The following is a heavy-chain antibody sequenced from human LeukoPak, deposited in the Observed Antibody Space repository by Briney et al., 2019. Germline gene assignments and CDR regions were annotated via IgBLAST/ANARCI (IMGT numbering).Heavy chain of an antibody. CDR2: ISAGGGST. V-gene: IGHV3-23*01. D-gene: IGHD6-13*01. CDR1: GFTLSSYA. Sequence: GGSLTLSCAVSGFTLSSYAMSWVRQAPGKGLEWVSAISAGGGSTYYADSVKGRFTFSTDNYENTLYLHVNSLRAEDTDGYYWAKLPRVAAASGYYMDVWGKGTTVTVSS. J-gene: IGHJ6*03. CDR3: AKLPRVAAASGYYMDV.